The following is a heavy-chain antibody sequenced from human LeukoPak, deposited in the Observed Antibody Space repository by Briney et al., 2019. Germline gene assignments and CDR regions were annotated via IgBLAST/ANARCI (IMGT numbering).Heavy chain of an antibody. Sequence: GGSLRLSCAASGFTFSSYAMSWVRQAPGKGLEWVSSISGSGGSTYYADSVKGRFTISRDNSKNTLYLQVNSLRAEETAVYYCAKDPIEGIAAAENWGQGTLVTVSS. CDR2: ISGSGGST. CDR3: AKDPIEGIAAAEN. CDR1: GFTFSSYA. D-gene: IGHD6-13*01. J-gene: IGHJ4*02. V-gene: IGHV3-23*01.